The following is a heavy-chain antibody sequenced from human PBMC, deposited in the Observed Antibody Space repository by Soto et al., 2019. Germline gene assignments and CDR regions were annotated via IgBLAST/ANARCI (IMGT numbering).Heavy chain of an antibody. CDR1: GGTFSSYA. D-gene: IGHD2-15*01. Sequence: QVQLVQSGAEVKKPGSSVKVSCKASGGTFSSYAISWVRQAPGQGLEWMGGIIPIFGTANYAQKFQGRVTITADESTSTAYMELSSLRSEDTAVYYCAATYCSGGSCYSPSDYWGQGTLVTVSS. V-gene: IGHV1-69*01. CDR3: AATYCSGGSCYSPSDY. CDR2: IIPIFGTA. J-gene: IGHJ4*02.